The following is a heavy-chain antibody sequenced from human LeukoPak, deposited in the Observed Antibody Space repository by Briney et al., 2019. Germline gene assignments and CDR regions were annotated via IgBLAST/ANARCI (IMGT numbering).Heavy chain of an antibody. V-gene: IGHV3-30*18. CDR3: AKGNWTL. J-gene: IGHJ4*02. CDR1: GFTFSSYG. Sequence: GGSLRLSCAASGFTFSSYGMHWVRQAPGKGLEWVAVISYDGSNKYYADSAKGRFTISRDNSKNTLYLQMNSLRAEDTAVYYRAKGNWTLWGQGTLVTVSS. D-gene: IGHD1-20*01. CDR2: ISYDGSNK.